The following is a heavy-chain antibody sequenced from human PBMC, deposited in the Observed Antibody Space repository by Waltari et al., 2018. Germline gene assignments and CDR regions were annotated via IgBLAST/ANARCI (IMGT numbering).Heavy chain of an antibody. Sequence: QVQLQQWGAGLLKPSETLSLTCAVYGGSFSGYYWSWIRQPPGKGLEWIGEINHSGSTNHNPCRKSRVTISVDTSKNQFALELSSVTAADTAVYYCASRRDYYVSRARGYYYYGMDVWGQGTTVTVSS. CDR2: INHSGST. CDR1: GGSFSGYY. D-gene: IGHD3-22*01. CDR3: ASRRDYYVSRARGYYYYGMDV. V-gene: IGHV4-34*01. J-gene: IGHJ6*02.